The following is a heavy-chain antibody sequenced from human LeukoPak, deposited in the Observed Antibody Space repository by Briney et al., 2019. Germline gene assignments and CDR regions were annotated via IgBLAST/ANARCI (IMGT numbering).Heavy chain of an antibody. CDR3: ARGPYSYDSSGAFDI. Sequence: SETLSLTCAVYGGSFSNYYWSWIRQPPGKGLEWIGEINHSGSTNYNPSLKSRATISVDSSKNQFSLKLSSVTAADTAVYFCARGPYSYDSSGAFDIWGQGTMVTVSS. J-gene: IGHJ3*02. CDR1: GGSFSNYY. D-gene: IGHD3-22*01. CDR2: INHSGST. V-gene: IGHV4-34*01.